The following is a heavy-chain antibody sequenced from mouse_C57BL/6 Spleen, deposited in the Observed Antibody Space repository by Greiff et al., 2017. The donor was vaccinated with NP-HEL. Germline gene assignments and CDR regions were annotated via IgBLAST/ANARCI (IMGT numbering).Heavy chain of an antibody. CDR2: INPYNGGT. D-gene: IGHD1-1*01. Sequence: EVQLQESGPVLVKPGASVKMSCKASGYTFTDYYMNWVKQSHGKSLEWIGVINPYNGGTSSNQKFKGKATLTVDKSSSTAYMELNSLTSEDSAVYYCARSEYYGSSLYAMDYWGQGTSVTVSS. V-gene: IGHV1-19*01. CDR3: ARSEYYGSSLYAMDY. CDR1: GYTFTDYY. J-gene: IGHJ4*01.